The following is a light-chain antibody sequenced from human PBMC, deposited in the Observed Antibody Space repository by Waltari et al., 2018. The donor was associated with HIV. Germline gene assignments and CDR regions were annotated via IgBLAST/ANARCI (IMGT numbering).Light chain of an antibody. CDR3: QAWDNSTAV. J-gene: IGLJ2*01. V-gene: IGLV3-1*01. Sequence: SYELTQPPSVSVSPGLTASVTCSGDKLGDKYVCWYQQKPGRSHVLVLFQDTKRPSGIPERFSGSNSGNTATLTISGTQAVDEADYFCQAWDNSTAVFGGGTQLTVL. CDR1: KLGDKY. CDR2: QDT.